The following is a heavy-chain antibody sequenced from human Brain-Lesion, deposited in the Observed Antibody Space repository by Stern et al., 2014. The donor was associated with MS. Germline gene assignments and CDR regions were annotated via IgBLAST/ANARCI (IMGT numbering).Heavy chain of an antibody. D-gene: IGHD4-17*01. CDR1: GNTFTNRY. J-gene: IGHJ4*02. V-gene: IGHV1-45*02. CDR2: ITPFTGNT. CDR3: AEGGSYGFVY. Sequence: QVQLVQSGAEVKKTGSSVKVSCQASGNTFTNRYLHWVRQAPGQALEWMGWITPFTGNTNYAQNFQDRVTITMDRSMSTAYMDLSSLRSDDTAIYFCAEGGSYGFVYWGQGTRGTVSS.